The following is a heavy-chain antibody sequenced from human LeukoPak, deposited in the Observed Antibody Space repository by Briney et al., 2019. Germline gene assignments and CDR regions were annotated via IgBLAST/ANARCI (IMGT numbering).Heavy chain of an antibody. D-gene: IGHD6-19*01. CDR3: ARGNSVWRYFFDY. CDR2: INQDGSDK. J-gene: IGHJ4*02. V-gene: IGHV3-7*03. Sequence: GGSLRLSCAASGFIFSSYRVTWVRQAPGKGLEWVANINQDGSDKHYVDSVKGRFTISGDNAENSLYLQMNSLRAEDTAVYYCARGNSVWRYFFDYWGRGTLVTVSS. CDR1: GFIFSSYR.